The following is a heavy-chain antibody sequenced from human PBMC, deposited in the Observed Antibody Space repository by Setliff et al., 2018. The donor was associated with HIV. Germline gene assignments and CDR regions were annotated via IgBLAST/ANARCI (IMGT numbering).Heavy chain of an antibody. V-gene: IGHV4-39*07. J-gene: IGHJ4*02. CDR3: MRGRSITIFGVAYFDF. CDR1: GGSISNSSSY. CDR2: IYYSGST. D-gene: IGHD3-3*01. Sequence: SETLSLTCTVSGGSISNSSSYWGWIRQPPGKRLEWIGSIYYSGSTYYNPSLKSRVTISVDMSNNQFSLKVTSVTAADTAVYYCMRGRSITIFGVAYFDFWGQGTQVTVSS.